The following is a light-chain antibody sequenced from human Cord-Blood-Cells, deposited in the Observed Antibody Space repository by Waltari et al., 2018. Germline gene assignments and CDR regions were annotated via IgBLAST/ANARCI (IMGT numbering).Light chain of an antibody. CDR1: SSDVGGYNY. CDR2: DVS. J-gene: IGLJ1*01. V-gene: IGLV2-14*03. CDR3: SSYTSSSTYV. Sequence: QSALTQPASVSGSPGQSITIPCTGTSSDVGGYNYVSWYQQHPGKPPKLMIYDVSNLPSGVSNRFSGSESGNTASLTISGLQAEDEADYYCSSYTSSSTYVFGTGTKVTVL.